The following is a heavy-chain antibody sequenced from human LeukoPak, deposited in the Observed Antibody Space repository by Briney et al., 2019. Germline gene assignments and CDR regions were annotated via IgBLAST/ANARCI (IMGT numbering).Heavy chain of an antibody. V-gene: IGHV3-9*01. D-gene: IGHD6-19*01. Sequence: PGGSLRLSCAASVFTFYDYSMHWVRQAPGKGLEWVSGISWNSGSIGYADSVKGRFTISRDNAKNSLYLQMNSLRAEDTALYYCAKGGGQWLVRNWFDLWGQGTLVTVSS. J-gene: IGHJ5*02. CDR2: ISWNSGSI. CDR3: AKGGGQWLVRNWFDL. CDR1: VFTFYDYS.